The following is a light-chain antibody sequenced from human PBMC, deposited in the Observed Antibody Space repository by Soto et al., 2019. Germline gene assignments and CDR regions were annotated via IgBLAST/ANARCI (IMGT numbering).Light chain of an antibody. CDR1: QSVSSGY. CDR3: QLSGSTET. V-gene: IGKV3-20*01. CDR2: GAS. Sequence: ESVLTQSPGTLSLSPGEGATLSCRASQSVSSGYLAWYQQKPGRAPRLLIYGASSRATGTPDRFSGSGSGTDFTLTISRLEPEDVAVYYCQLSGSTETFGQGTKLESK. J-gene: IGKJ2*01.